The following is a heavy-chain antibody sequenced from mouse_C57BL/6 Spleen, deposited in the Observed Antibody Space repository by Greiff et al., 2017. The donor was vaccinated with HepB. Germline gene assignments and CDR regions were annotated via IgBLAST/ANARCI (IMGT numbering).Heavy chain of an antibody. D-gene: IGHD2-1*01. J-gene: IGHJ3*01. CDR2: IYPSDSET. V-gene: IGHV1-61*01. Sequence: QVQLQQPGAELVRPGSSVKLSCKASGYTFTSYWMDWVKQRPGQGLEWIGNIYPSDSETHYNQKFKDKATLTVDKSSSTAYMQLSSLTSEDSAVYYCGRNYGNSAWFAYWGQGTLVTVSA. CDR1: GYTFTSYW. CDR3: GRNYGNSAWFAY.